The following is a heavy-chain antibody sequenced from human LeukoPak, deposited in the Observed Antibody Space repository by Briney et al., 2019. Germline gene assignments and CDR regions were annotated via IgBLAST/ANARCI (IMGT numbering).Heavy chain of an antibody. CDR1: GGSISSSSYY. CDR2: IYYSGST. CDR3: ARDFTYQSSGYYRDY. J-gene: IGHJ4*02. Sequence: KPSETLSLTCTVSGGSISSSSYYWGWIRQPPGKGLEWIGSIYYSGSTYYNPSLKSRVTISVDTSKNQFSLKLSSVTAADTAVYYCARDFTYQSSGYYRDYWGQGTLVTVSS. D-gene: IGHD3-22*01. V-gene: IGHV4-39*07.